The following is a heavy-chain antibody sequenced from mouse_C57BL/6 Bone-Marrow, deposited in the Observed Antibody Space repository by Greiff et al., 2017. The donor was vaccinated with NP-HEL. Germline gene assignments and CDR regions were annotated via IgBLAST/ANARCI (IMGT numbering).Heavy chain of an antibody. J-gene: IGHJ2*01. CDR1: GFTFSSYA. CDR3: ARGNHYYGSPLFDY. CDR2: ISDGGSYT. V-gene: IGHV5-4*03. Sequence: EVKLVESGGGLVKPGGSLKLSCAASGFTFSSYAMSWVRQTPEKRLEWVATISDGGSYTYYPDNVKGRFPISRDNAKNNLYLQMSHLKSEDTAMYYCARGNHYYGSPLFDYWGQGTTLTVSS. D-gene: IGHD1-1*01.